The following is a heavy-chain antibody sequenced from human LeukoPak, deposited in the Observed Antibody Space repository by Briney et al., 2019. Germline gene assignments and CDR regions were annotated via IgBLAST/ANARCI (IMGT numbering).Heavy chain of an antibody. CDR1: GYTFTGYY. J-gene: IGHJ5*02. CDR2: INPNSGGT. CDR3: ARDYHPDYTGTDWFDP. V-gene: IGHV1-2*02. D-gene: IGHD4-11*01. Sequence: ASVKVSCKASGYTFTGYYMHWVRQAPGQGLEWMGWINPNSGGTNYAQKFQGRVTMTRDTSISTAYMELSRLRSDDTAVYYCARDYHPDYTGTDWFDPWGQGTLVTVSS.